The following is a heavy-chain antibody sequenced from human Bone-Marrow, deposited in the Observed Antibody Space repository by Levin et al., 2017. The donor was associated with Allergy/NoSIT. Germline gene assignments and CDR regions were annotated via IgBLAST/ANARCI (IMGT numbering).Heavy chain of an antibody. D-gene: IGHD6-13*01. J-gene: IGHJ6*02. CDR3: AKDWRMGIAAADYYYDYGMDG. V-gene: IGHV3-23*01. CDR2: ISGSGGST. Sequence: PGGSLRLSCAASGFTFSSYAMSWVRQAPGKGLEWVSAISGSGGSTYYADSVKGRFTISRDNSKNTLYLQMNSLRAEDTAVYYCAKDWRMGIAAADYYYDYGMDGWGQGTTVTVSS. CDR1: GFTFSSYA.